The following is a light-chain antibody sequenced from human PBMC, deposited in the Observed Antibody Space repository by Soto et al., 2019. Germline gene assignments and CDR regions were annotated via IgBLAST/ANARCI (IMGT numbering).Light chain of an antibody. J-gene: IGLJ2*01. V-gene: IGLV2-14*01. CDR3: SSYTTSSALVV. Sequence: QSALTQPASVSGSPGQSITISCSGTSSDVGAYDFVSWYQQHPGKAPKLMIFEVSNRPSGVSNRFSASKSGNMASLTISGLQAEDEADYYCSSYTTSSALVVFGGGTKLTVL. CDR2: EVS. CDR1: SSDVGAYDF.